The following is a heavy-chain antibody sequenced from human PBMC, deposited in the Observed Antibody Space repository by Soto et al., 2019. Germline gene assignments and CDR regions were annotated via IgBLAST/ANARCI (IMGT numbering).Heavy chain of an antibody. CDR3: ARDLAAGDH. D-gene: IGHD6-13*01. CDR1: GYTLTHYN. CDR2: INPASGST. V-gene: IGHV1-46*01. J-gene: IGHJ4*02. Sequence: QVQLVQSGAEVKKPGASVKLSCRPSGYTLTHYNITWGRKPPGQGLEWLAIINPASGSTNYAQDFQGRVTLTMDTSTTTVYMELSGLRAEDTAIFYCARDLAAGDHWGQGTLVTVSS.